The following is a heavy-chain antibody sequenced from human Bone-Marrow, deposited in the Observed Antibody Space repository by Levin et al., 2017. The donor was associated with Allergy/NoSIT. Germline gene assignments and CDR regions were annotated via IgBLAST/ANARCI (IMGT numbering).Heavy chain of an antibody. V-gene: IGHV1-2*02. D-gene: IGHD6-19*01. CDR1: GYTFTDYF. J-gene: IGHJ3*02. CDR2: INPNSGDT. Sequence: ASVKVSCKASGYTFTDYFIHWVRLAPGQGLEWMGWINPNSGDTDSAQIFQDRVTMTRDTSISTAYMELSSLTSNDTALYYCARISSAAFDIWGQGTVVTVSS. CDR3: ARISSAAFDI.